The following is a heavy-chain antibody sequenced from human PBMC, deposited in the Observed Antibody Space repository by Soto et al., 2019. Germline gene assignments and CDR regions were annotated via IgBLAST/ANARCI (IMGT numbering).Heavy chain of an antibody. D-gene: IGHD2-2*02. CDR3: ARIYTGCTGGRLPY. Sequence: QVQLQESGPGLVKPSQTLSLTCTVSGGSISSGGYYWSWIRQHPGKGLEWIGYIYYSGSTYYNPSLKERDTKPADTSKNQFSLTLGSVTATDTAVYYCARIYTGCTGGRLPYWGPGTVVTASS. CDR1: GGSISSGGYY. CDR2: IYYSGST. J-gene: IGHJ4*02. V-gene: IGHV4-31*03.